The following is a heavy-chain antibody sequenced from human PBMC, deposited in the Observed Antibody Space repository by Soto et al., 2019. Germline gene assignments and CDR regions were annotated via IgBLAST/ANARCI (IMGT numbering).Heavy chain of an antibody. J-gene: IGHJ4*02. CDR2: IFYSGST. CDR1: GGSIRSYY. V-gene: IGHV4-59*01. Sequence: SETLSLTCTDPGGSIRSYYWTWIRQPPGKGLEWLGYIFYSGSTFYNPSLKSRVTISIHTSKSQFSLQLTSVTAADTAVYYCARGAADTAMVDSWGQGTLVTVSS. D-gene: IGHD5-18*01. CDR3: ARGAADTAMVDS.